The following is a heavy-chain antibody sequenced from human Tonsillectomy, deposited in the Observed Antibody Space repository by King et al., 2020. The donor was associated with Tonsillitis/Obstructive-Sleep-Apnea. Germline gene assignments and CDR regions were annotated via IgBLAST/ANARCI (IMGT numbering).Heavy chain of an antibody. V-gene: IGHV5-51*01. CDR1: GYSFTSYW. CDR2: IYPGDSHT. J-gene: IGHJ3*02. Sequence: DVQLVESGAEVKKPGESLKISCKGSGYSFTSYWIGWVRQMPGKGLEWMGIIYPGDSHTTYSPSFQGQVTISADKSISTAYLQWSSLKASDTAMYYCARRTRYCSGGSCPDAFDIWGQGTVVTVSS. D-gene: IGHD2-15*01. CDR3: ARRTRYCSGGSCPDAFDI.